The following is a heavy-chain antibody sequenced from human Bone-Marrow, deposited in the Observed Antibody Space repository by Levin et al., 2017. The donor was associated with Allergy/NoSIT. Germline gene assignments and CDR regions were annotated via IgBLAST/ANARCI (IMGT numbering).Heavy chain of an antibody. CDR3: ARGSITMVRGVIFGLSYYFDY. CDR2: ISYDGSNK. D-gene: IGHD3-10*01. V-gene: IGHV3-30*04. CDR1: GFTFSSYA. J-gene: IGHJ4*02. Sequence: GGSLRLSCAASGFTFSSYAMHWVRQAPGKGLEWVAVISYDGSNKYYADSVKGRFTISRDNSKNTLYLQMNSLRAEDTAVYYCARGSITMVRGVIFGLSYYFDYWGQGTLVTVSS.